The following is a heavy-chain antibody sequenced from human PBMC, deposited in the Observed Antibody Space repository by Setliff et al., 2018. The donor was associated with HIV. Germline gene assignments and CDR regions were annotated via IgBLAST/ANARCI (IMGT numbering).Heavy chain of an antibody. CDR3: ARAMRSSWYIDGFDI. Sequence: SKTLSLTCAVYGGSLSGYYWSWIRQHPGKGLEWIGYIHYSGSTYYNPSLKSQVTISVDTSKNRLSLKLSSVTAADAAVYYCARAMRSSWYIDGFDIWGQGTVVTVSS. CDR2: IHYSGST. V-gene: IGHV4-31*11. J-gene: IGHJ3*02. D-gene: IGHD6-13*01. CDR1: GGSLSGYY.